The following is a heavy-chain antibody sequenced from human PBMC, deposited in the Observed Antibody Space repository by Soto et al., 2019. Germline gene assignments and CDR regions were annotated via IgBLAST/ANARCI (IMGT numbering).Heavy chain of an antibody. Sequence: EVQLVESGGGLVQPGGSLRLSCAASGFTFSSYAMHWFRQAPGKGLEYVSAISSNGGSTYYANSVKGRFTISRDNSKNTVYLQMGSLRAEDMAVYYCARGPGYYFDYWGQGTLVTVSS. CDR1: GFTFSSYA. CDR2: ISSNGGST. V-gene: IGHV3-64*01. J-gene: IGHJ4*02. CDR3: ARGPGYYFDY.